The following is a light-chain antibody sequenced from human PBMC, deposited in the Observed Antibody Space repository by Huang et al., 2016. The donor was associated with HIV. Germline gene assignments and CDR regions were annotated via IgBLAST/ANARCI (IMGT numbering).Light chain of an antibody. CDR1: EGIGNY. Sequence: IPLTQSPSSLSASVGDRVTITCRASEGIGNYLAWYQQKPGKAPKLLVYVASTLQNGVPSSFSGTGSGTHFTLPISSLQPEDFATYYCQQLSTYPRTFGQGTKVEIK. V-gene: IGKV1-9*01. CDR2: VAS. J-gene: IGKJ1*01. CDR3: QQLSTYPRT.